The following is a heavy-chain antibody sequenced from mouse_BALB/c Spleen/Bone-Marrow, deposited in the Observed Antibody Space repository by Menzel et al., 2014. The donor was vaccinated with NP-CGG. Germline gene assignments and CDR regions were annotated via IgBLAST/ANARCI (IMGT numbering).Heavy chain of an antibody. CDR2: TDPYSGGT. CDR3: ARELSRAMDY. J-gene: IGHJ4*01. D-gene: IGHD2-12*01. Sequence: VQLKQSGPELVKPGASVKVSCKASGYAFTNYNMFWVKQSHGKSLEWIGYTDPYSGGTNYNQKFKGKATLTVDKSSSTAYMHLNSLTSEDSAVYYCARELSRAMDYWGQGNSVTVSS. CDR1: GYAFTNYN. V-gene: IGHV1S135*01.